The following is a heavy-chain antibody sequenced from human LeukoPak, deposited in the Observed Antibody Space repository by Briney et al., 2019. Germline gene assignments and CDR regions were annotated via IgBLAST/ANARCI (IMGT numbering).Heavy chain of an antibody. CDR2: IYYSGST. J-gene: IGHJ4*02. CDR3: ARVGGSYFLFDY. V-gene: IGHV4-59*01. Sequence: ETLSLTCTVSGGSISSYYWSWIRQPPGKGLEWIGYIYYSGSTNYNPSLKSRVTISVDTSKNQFSLKLSSVTAADTAVYYCARVGGSYFLFDYWGQGTLVTVSS. CDR1: GGSISSYY. D-gene: IGHD1-26*01.